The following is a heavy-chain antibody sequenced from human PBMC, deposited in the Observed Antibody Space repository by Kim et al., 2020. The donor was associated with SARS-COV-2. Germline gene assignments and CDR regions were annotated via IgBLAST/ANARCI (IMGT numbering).Heavy chain of an antibody. Sequence: SQTLSLTCAISGDSVSSNSAAWNWIRQSPSRGLEWLGRTYYRSKWITDYALSLKSRITINPDTSKNQFSLHLNSVTPEDTAVYYCAAGTAVVDYWGQGTLVTVSS. D-gene: IGHD6-13*01. CDR2: TYYRSKWIT. CDR1: GDSVSSNSAA. V-gene: IGHV6-1*01. CDR3: AAGTAVVDY. J-gene: IGHJ4*02.